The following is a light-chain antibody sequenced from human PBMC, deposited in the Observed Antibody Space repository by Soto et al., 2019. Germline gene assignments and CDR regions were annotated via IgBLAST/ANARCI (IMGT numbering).Light chain of an antibody. V-gene: IGKV3-20*01. J-gene: IGKJ2*01. CDR3: QQYNNWPLDT. CDR2: GAS. CDR1: QSIGSNY. Sequence: EIVLTQSPGTLSLSPGQRATLSCRASQSIGSNYVAWFQQKPGQAPSLLIYGASIRITGIPDRFSGSGSGSDFTLTISRLEPEDFAVYYCQQYNNWPLDTFGQGTKLEIK.